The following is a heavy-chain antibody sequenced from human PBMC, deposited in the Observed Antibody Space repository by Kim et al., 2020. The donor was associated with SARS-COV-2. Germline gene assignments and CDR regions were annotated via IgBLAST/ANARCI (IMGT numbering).Heavy chain of an antibody. CDR1: GGSISSYY. Sequence: SETLSLTCTVSGGSISSYYWSWIRQPPGKGLEWIGYIYYSGSTNYNPSLKSRVTIPVDTSKNQFPLKLSSVTAADTAVYFCSRRGIMVVGSNWSYPWGQG. V-gene: IGHV4-59*01. CDR2: IYYSGST. CDR3: SRRGIMVVGSNWSYP. J-gene: IGHJ5*02. D-gene: IGHD3-10*01.